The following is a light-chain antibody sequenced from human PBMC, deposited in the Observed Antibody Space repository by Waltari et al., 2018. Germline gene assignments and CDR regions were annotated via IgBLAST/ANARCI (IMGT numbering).Light chain of an antibody. CDR2: AAS. J-gene: IGKJ1*01. CDR1: QGISSY. Sequence: DIQLTQSPSFLSASVGDRVTITCRVSQGISSYLAWYQQKPGKAPKLLIYAASTLQSGVPSRFSGSGSGTEFTLTISSLQPEDFATYYCQQLNSYATFGQGTKVEIK. V-gene: IGKV1-9*01. CDR3: QQLNSYAT.